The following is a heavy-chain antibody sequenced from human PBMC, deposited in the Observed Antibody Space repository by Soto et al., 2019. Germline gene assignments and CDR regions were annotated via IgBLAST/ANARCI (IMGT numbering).Heavy chain of an antibody. J-gene: IGHJ6*02. V-gene: IGHV3-30-3*01. D-gene: IGHD1-26*01. CDR3: ARGRDSGSYSTNYYYYGMDV. CDR2: ISYDGSNK. Sequence: QVQLVESGGGVVQPGRSLRLSCAASGFTFSSYAMHWVRQAPGKGLEWVAVISYDGSNKYYADSVKGRFTISRDNSKNTLYLQMNSLRAEDTAVYCCARGRDSGSYSTNYYYYGMDVWGQGTTVTVSS. CDR1: GFTFSSYA.